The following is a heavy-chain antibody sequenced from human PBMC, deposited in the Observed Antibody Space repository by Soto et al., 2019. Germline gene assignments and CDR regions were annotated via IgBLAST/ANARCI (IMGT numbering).Heavy chain of an antibody. Sequence: ESGGGLVQPGGSLRLSCSASGFTFSSYAMHWVRQAPGKGLEYVSAISSNGGSTYYADSVKGRFTISRDNSKNTLYLQISSLRAEDTAVYYCVKQDGYSYAFDIWGQGTMVTVSS. CDR3: VKQDGYSYAFDI. V-gene: IGHV3-64D*06. CDR2: ISSNGGST. CDR1: GFTFSSYA. D-gene: IGHD5-18*01. J-gene: IGHJ3*02.